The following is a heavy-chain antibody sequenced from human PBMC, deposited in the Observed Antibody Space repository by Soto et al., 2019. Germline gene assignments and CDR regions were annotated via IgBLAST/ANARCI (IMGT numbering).Heavy chain of an antibody. J-gene: IGHJ6*02. D-gene: IGHD4-17*01. V-gene: IGHV1-69*12. CDR1: GGTFSSYA. CDR3: AETVTNNYYSGMDV. CDR2: IIPIFGTA. Sequence: QVQLVQSGAEVKKPGSSVKVSCKASGGTFSSYAISWVRQAPGQGLEWMGGIIPIFGTADYAQKFQGRVTITADESTRTGYMEVSSLRSEDTAVYYCAETVTNNYYSGMDVWGQGTTVTVSS.